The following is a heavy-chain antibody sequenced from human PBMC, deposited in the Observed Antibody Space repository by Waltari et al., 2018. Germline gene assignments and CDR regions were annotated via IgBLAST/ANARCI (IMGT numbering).Heavy chain of an antibody. CDR1: GFTFSSYW. CDR2: IKPDGSEK. Sequence: EVQLVESGGGLVQPGGSLRLSCAASGFTFSSYWMNWVRQAPGKGLEWVANIKPDGSEKYYGDSLKGRVTISRENTKNSLYLQMNSLRAEDTAVYYCATVSSSDAFDIWGQGTMVTVSS. V-gene: IGHV3-7*01. CDR3: ATVSSSDAFDI. D-gene: IGHD6-6*01. J-gene: IGHJ3*02.